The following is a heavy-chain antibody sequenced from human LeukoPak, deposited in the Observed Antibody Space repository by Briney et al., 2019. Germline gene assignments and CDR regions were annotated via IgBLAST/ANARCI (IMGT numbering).Heavy chain of an antibody. V-gene: IGHV3-48*01. CDR1: GFTFSTYN. CDR2: ITGSSSTT. D-gene: IGHD2-2*01. J-gene: IGHJ4*02. Sequence: GGSLRLSCAASGFTFSTYNMNWVRQAPGKGLEWVSYITGSSSTTHYADSVKGRFTISRDNSKNTLYLQMNSLRAEDTAVYYCAKVPPAAMGYFDYWGQGTLVTVSS. CDR3: AKVPPAAMGYFDY.